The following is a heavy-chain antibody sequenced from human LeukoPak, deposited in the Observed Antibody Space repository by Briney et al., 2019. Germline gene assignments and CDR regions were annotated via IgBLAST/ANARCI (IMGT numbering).Heavy chain of an antibody. V-gene: IGHV4-61*02. D-gene: IGHD3-10*01. CDR2: IYTSGST. J-gene: IGHJ4*02. CDR1: GGSISSGCYY. CDR3: ARSMVRGVINY. Sequence: PSQTLSLTCTVSGGSISSGCYYWSWIRQPAGKGLEWIGRIYTSGSTNYNPSLKSRVTISVDTSKNQFSLKLSSVTAADTAVYYCARSMVRGVINYWGQGTLVTVSS.